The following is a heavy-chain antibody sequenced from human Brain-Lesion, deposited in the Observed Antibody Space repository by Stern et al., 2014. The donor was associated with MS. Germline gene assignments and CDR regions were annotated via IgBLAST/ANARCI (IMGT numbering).Heavy chain of an antibody. D-gene: IGHD2-2*01. Sequence: VQLEELGPGLVKPSQTLSLSCTVSGGSISSGGYYWSWIRQPAGKGLEWIGRIFNSGSTSYNPSLKSRVTISIDTSKNQFSLRLTSMTAADTAVYYCARGRVVPGFQYYATDVWGQGTTVIVSS. CDR1: GGSISSGGYY. CDR2: IFNSGST. J-gene: IGHJ6*02. V-gene: IGHV4-61*02. CDR3: ARGRVVPGFQYYATDV.